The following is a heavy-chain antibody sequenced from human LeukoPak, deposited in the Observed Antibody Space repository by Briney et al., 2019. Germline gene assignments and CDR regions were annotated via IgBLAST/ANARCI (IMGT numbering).Heavy chain of an antibody. CDR2: INPNSGGT. V-gene: IGHV1-2*04. Sequence: ASVKVSCKASGYTFTSYYMHWVRQAPGQGLEWMGWINPNSGGTNYAQKFQGWVTMTRDTSISTAYMELSRLRSDDTAVYYCVVPAADYYYGMDVWGQGTTVTVSS. CDR3: VVPAADYYYGMDV. D-gene: IGHD2-2*01. CDR1: GYTFTSYY. J-gene: IGHJ6*02.